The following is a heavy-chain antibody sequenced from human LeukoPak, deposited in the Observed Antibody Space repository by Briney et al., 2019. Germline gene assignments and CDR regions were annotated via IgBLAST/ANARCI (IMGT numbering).Heavy chain of an antibody. CDR1: GFSFTSYW. CDR2: THPVDTHT. J-gene: IGHJ3*01. V-gene: IGHV5-51*01. D-gene: IGHD3-16*01. CDR3: ARRGKSAFDV. Sequence: GESLQISCKSYGFSFTSYWIGWVRQMPGKGLEWMGITHPVDTHTRYSPSFQGQVSISADKSISTAYLQWSSLKASDTAMYYCARRGKSAFDVWGQGTMVTVSS.